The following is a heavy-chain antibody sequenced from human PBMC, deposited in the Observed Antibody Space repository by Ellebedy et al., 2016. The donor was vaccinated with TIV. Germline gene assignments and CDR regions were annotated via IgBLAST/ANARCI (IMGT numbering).Heavy chain of an antibody. V-gene: IGHV3-30*18. CDR2: ISYDGSEK. CDR1: GFTFSSYA. CDR3: AKELSDSRGDSFYGMDV. J-gene: IGHJ6*02. D-gene: IGHD2-15*01. Sequence: PGGSLRLSCAASGFTFSSYAMHWVRQAPGKGLEWVAGISYDGSEKHSADSLKGRFTISSDNSKNTLYLQMNSLRTDDTAVYYCAKELSDSRGDSFYGMDVWGQGTTVTVSS.